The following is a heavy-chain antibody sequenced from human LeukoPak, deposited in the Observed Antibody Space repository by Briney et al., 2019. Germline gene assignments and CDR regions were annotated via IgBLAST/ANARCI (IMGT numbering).Heavy chain of an antibody. CDR2: ISSSGTTI. D-gene: IGHD3-10*01. CDR1: GFTFSSYE. Sequence: PGGSLRLSCAASGFTFSSYEMNWVRQAPGKGLEWVSCISSSGTTIYYADSVKGRFTISRDNAKDSLYLQMNSLRAEDTAVYYCARHLSYGSGSYYNFGYWGQGTLVTVSS. V-gene: IGHV3-48*03. J-gene: IGHJ4*02. CDR3: ARHLSYGSGSYYNFGY.